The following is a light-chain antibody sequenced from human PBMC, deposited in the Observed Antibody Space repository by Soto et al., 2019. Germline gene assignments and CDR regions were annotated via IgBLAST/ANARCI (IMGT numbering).Light chain of an antibody. CDR1: QSVSSNY. V-gene: IGKV3-20*01. J-gene: IGKJ3*01. Sequence: EIVLTQSPGTMSLYPGQRATLSCRASQSVSSNYLVWYQHKPGQPPRLLISGASRRATGIPDRFSGGGSGTDFTLTISRLEPEDFAVYYCQQYGSSPVTFGPGTTVEIK. CDR2: GAS. CDR3: QQYGSSPVT.